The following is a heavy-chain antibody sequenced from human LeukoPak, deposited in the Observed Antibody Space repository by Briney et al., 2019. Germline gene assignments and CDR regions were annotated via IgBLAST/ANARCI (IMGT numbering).Heavy chain of an antibody. CDR1: GFTFGDYA. V-gene: IGHV3-49*03. Sequence: PGRSLRLSCTASGFTFGDYAMSWFRQAPGKGLEWVGFIRSKAYGGTTEYAASVKGRFTISRDDSKSIAYLQMNSLKTEDTAVYYCTRVNRFGELLYPPFDYWGQGTLVTVSS. D-gene: IGHD3-10*01. J-gene: IGHJ4*02. CDR3: TRVNRFGELLYPPFDY. CDR2: IRSKAYGGTT.